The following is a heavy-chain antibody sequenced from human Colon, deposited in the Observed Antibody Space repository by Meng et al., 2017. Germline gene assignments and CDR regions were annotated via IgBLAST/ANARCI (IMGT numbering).Heavy chain of an antibody. CDR1: GYIFTTYG. Sequence: QIQLVMSGAEVKKPGASVKASCKASGYIFTTYGISWVRQAPGEGLEWMGWISAYNGNTNSAQKFQDRVTMTTDTSTNTAYMELRSLRSDDTAMYYCARDRQWLGSDYWGQGTLVTVSS. V-gene: IGHV1-18*01. CDR2: ISAYNGNT. J-gene: IGHJ4*02. D-gene: IGHD6-19*01. CDR3: ARDRQWLGSDY.